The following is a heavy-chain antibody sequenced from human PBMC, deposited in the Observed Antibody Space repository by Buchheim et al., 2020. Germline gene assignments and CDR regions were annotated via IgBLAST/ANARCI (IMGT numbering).Heavy chain of an antibody. J-gene: IGHJ4*02. D-gene: IGHD3-16*01. CDR1: GFTFRSHG. CDR3: ARVDDEGYFDY. CDR2: IYHDGSTK. V-gene: IGHV3-33*01. Sequence: VQLLESGGGLVQPGRSLRLSCAASGFTFRSHGMHWVRQAPGKGLEWVGMIYHDGSTKYYADSVKGRFTISRDNSKNTLYLQMDSLRAEDTAVYKCARVDDEGYFDYWGQGTL.